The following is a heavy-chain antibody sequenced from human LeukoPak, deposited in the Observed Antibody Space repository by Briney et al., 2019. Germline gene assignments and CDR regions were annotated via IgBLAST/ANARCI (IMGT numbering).Heavy chain of an antibody. D-gene: IGHD4-17*01. J-gene: IGHJ4*02. CDR3: ATKTSYGDRYFDY. Sequence: GGSLRLSCAASGFSFSSYAMSWIRQAPGKGLEWLSVISGTTGTTFYADSVKGRFTISRDNSKNTLFLQMNSLRAEDTAVYYCATKTSYGDRYFDYWGQGTLVTVSS. CDR2: ISGTTGTT. CDR1: GFSFSSYA. V-gene: IGHV3-23*01.